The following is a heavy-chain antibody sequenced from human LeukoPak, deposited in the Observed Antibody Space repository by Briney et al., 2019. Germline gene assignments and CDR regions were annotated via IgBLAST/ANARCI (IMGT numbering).Heavy chain of an antibody. Sequence: ASVKVSCKASGYTFTGYYMHWVRQAPGQGLEWMGWINPNSGGTNYEQKFQGRVTMTRDTSISTAYMELSRLRSDDTAVYYCARAVVVTAIPVGGALDYWGQGTLVTVSS. CDR1: GYTFTGYY. CDR3: ARAVVVTAIPVGGALDY. J-gene: IGHJ4*02. D-gene: IGHD2-21*02. V-gene: IGHV1-2*02. CDR2: INPNSGGT.